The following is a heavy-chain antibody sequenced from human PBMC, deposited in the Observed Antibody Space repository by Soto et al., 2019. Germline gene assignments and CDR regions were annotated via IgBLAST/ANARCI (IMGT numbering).Heavy chain of an antibody. CDR3: AKDPSVHCYDTGSYSY. J-gene: IGHJ4*02. Sequence: GGSLRLSCAASGFTFSNYAMSWVRQAPGKGLEWVSAISGSGVSTYYADSVKGRFTISRDNSNNTLYLHMNSLRAEDTAVYYCAKDPSVHCYDTGSYSYWGQGTLVTVSS. CDR1: GFTFSNYA. CDR2: ISGSGVST. D-gene: IGHD3-10*01. V-gene: IGHV3-23*01.